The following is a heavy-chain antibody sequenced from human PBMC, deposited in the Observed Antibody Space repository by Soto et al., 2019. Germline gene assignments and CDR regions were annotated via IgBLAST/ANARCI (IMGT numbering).Heavy chain of an antibody. V-gene: IGHV4-59*01. CDR3: ARGPPYDSSGHHLYYFDY. CDR2: IYYSGST. Sequence: SETLSLTCTVSGGYISSYYWSWIRQPPGKGLEWIGYIYYSGSTNYNPSLKSRVTISVDTSKNQFSLKLSSVTAADTAVYYCARGPPYDSSGHHLYYFDYWGQGTLVTSPQ. D-gene: IGHD3-22*01. J-gene: IGHJ4*02. CDR1: GGYISSYY.